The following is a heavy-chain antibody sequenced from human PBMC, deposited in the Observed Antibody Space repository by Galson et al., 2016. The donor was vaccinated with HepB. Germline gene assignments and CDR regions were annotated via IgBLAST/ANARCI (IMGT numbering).Heavy chain of an antibody. CDR2: INWNSGSA. CDR3: ARESTTFGVVTLGDYFDY. V-gene: IGHV3-9*01. J-gene: IGHJ4*02. Sequence: SLRLSCAASGFTFGDHAMHWVRQAPGKGLEWVSGINWNSGSAGYADSVKGRFTVSRENAKNSLYLEMNSLRAEDTAWYYCARESTTFGVVTLGDYFDYWGQGTLVTVSS. CDR1: GFTFGDHA. D-gene: IGHD3-3*01.